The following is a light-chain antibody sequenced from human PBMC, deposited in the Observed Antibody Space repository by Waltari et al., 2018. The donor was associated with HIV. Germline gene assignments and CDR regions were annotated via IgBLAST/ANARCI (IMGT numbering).Light chain of an antibody. Sequence: DLQMTQSPFTLSASVGDRVTITCRASQSINNWLAWYQQKPGEAPKLLIYEASTLQSGVPSRFSGSGSGTEFTLTISSLQPDDFATFYCQQYKTYSYTFGQGTKLEIK. J-gene: IGKJ2*01. CDR1: QSINNW. CDR3: QQYKTYSYT. V-gene: IGKV1-5*03. CDR2: EAS.